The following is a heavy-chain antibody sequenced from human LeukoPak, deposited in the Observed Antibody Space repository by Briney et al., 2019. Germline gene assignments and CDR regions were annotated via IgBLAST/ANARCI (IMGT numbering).Heavy chain of an antibody. CDR1: GFTFSSYW. CDR2: VKQNGNEK. CDR3: ARGRQNSGSYWDAFHI. J-gene: IGHJ3*02. V-gene: IGHV3-7*01. Sequence: GGSLRLSCAASGFTFSSYWMSWVRQAPGKGLEWVANVKQNGNEKNYVDSVKGRFTISRDNAKNSLFLQMNSLRAEDTAVYYCARGRQNSGSYWDAFHIWGQGTMVTVSS. D-gene: IGHD1-26*01.